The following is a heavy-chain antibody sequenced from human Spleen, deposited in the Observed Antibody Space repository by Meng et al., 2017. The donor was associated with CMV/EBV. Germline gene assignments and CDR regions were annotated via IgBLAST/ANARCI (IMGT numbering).Heavy chain of an antibody. CDR2: IIPVLRRV. CDR1: GYSFTRYH. V-gene: IGHV1-69*10. Sequence: SVKVSCKASGYSFTRYHMHWVRQAPGQGLEWVGGIIPVLRRVNYAQKFQGRVTITADKYTTTAYMELSSLTSEDTAVYFCVTYLGGWADLDYWGQGSLVTVSS. CDR3: VTYLGGWADLDY. J-gene: IGHJ4*02. D-gene: IGHD4-23*01.